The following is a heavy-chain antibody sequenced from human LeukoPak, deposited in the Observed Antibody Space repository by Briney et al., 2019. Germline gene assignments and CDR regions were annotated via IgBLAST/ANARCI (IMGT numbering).Heavy chain of an antibody. CDR3: ARLTTGTNWFDP. CDR1: GGSISNHY. Sequence: PSETLSLTCTVSGGSISNHYWSWIRQPPGKGLEWIGYIYYSGSTNYNPSLKSRVTISVDTSKNQFSLKLSSVTAADTAVYYCARLTTGTNWFDPWGQGTLVTVSS. D-gene: IGHD2-8*02. V-gene: IGHV4-59*11. CDR2: IYYSGST. J-gene: IGHJ5*02.